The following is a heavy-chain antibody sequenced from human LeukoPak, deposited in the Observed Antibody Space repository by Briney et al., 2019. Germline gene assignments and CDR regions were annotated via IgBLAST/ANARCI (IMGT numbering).Heavy chain of an antibody. D-gene: IGHD3-22*01. V-gene: IGHV6-1*01. J-gene: IGHJ2*01. CDR1: GDSVSINSAA. CDR3: ARERAQYYYDSSGYPHDWYFDL. Sequence: SQTLSLTCAISGDSVSINSAAWNWIRQSPSRGLEWLGRTYYRSKWYNDYAVSVKSRMTINPDTSKNQFSLQLNSVTPEDTAVYYCARERAQYYYDSSGYPHDWYFDLWGRGTLVTVSS. CDR2: TYYRSKWYN.